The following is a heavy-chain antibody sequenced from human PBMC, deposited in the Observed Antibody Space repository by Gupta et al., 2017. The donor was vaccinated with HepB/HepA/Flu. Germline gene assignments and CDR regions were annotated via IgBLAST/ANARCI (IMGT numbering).Heavy chain of an antibody. CDR3: TREGYSERFSDY. V-gene: IGHV3-49*03. Sequence: EVQLVQSGGSLVAPGRSLRLSCTASGFTFGDYAISWFRQAPGEGLEWVGFIRSNFYGGTTEYAASLKGRFSISRDDSKSVAYLQMNSLKTEDTAVYYCTREGYSERFSDYWGQGTLVTVSS. CDR1: GFTFGDYA. D-gene: IGHD1-1*01. CDR2: IRSNFYGGTT. J-gene: IGHJ4*02.